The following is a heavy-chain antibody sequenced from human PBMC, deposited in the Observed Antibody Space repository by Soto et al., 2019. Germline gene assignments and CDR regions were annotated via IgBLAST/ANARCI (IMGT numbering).Heavy chain of an antibody. D-gene: IGHD1-26*01. J-gene: IGHJ3*01. CDR1: GYTFTSYG. CDR2: ISAYNGNT. V-gene: IGHV1-18*04. Sequence: QVQLVQSGAEVKKPGASVKVSCQASGYTFTSYGISWVRQAPGQGREGMGWISAYNGNTNYAQKLQGRVTMTTDTSTSTAYMELRILRANDTAVYYCSRDSRIVGATDAFDFWGQGTMVTVSS. CDR3: SRDSRIVGATDAFDF.